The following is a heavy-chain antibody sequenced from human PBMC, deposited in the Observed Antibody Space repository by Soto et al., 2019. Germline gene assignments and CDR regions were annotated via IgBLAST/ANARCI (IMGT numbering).Heavy chain of an antibody. Sequence: GGSLRLSCAASGFSFSSYVMYWVRQAPGKGLEWVAVMSYDGSNKYYADSVKGRFTISRDTSQNTLFLQMNNLRADDTGVYYCASHDYSGNSGGKWGQGILVTVSS. J-gene: IGHJ4*02. V-gene: IGHV3-30-3*01. D-gene: IGHD4-4*01. CDR2: MSYDGSNK. CDR1: GFSFSSYV. CDR3: ASHDYSGNSGGK.